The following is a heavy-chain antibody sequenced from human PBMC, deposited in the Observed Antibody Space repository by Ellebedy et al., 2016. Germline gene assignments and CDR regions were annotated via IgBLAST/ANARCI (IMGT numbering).Heavy chain of an antibody. CDR2: IYPGDSDT. CDR3: ARHVGREVAGLDY. V-gene: IGHV5-51*01. D-gene: IGHD6-19*01. J-gene: IGHJ4*02. CDR1: GYSFTSYW. Sequence: GESLKISXKGSGYSFTSYWIGWVRQMPGKGLEWMGIIYPGDSDTSYSPSFQGQVTISADKSISTAYLQWSSLKASDTAMYYCARHVGREVAGLDYWGQGTLVTVSS.